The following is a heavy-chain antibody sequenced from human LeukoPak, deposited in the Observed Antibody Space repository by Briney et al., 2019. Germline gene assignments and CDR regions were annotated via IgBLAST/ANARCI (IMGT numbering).Heavy chain of an antibody. D-gene: IGHD6-13*01. CDR2: IYYSRST. Sequence: PSETLSLTCTVSGGSVSSGSYYWSWIRQPPGKGLEWIGYIYYSRSTNYNPSLKSRVTISVDTSKNQFSLKLSSVTAADTAVYYCAVIAAAGTAYFDYWGQGTLVTVSS. J-gene: IGHJ4*02. V-gene: IGHV4-61*01. CDR3: AVIAAAGTAYFDY. CDR1: GGSVSSGSYY.